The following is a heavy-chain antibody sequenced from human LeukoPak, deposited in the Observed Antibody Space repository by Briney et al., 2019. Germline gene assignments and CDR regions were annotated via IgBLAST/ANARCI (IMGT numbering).Heavy chain of an antibody. CDR1: GGSISSYY. CDR3: ARHITIFGVLIVAFDI. CDR2: IYTSGST. Sequence: ASETLSLTCTVPGGSISSYYRSWIRQPPGKGLEWIGYIYTSGSTNYNPSLKSRVTISVDTSKNQFSLKLSSVTAADTAVYYCARHITIFGVLIVAFDIWGQGTMVTVSS. J-gene: IGHJ3*02. V-gene: IGHV4-4*09. D-gene: IGHD3-3*01.